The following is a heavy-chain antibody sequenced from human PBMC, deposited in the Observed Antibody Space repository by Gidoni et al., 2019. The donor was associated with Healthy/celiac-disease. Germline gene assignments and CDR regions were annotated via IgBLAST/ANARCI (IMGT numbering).Heavy chain of an antibody. Sequence: QVQLQQWGAGLLKPSEPLSLTCAVYCGSFRGYYWSWIRQPPGKGLEWIGEINHSGSTNYNPSLKSRVTISVDTSKNQFSLKLSSVTAADTAVYYCARTGSSSWGPRTNWFDPWGQGTLVTVSS. CDR1: CGSFRGYY. D-gene: IGHD6-13*01. V-gene: IGHV4-34*01. J-gene: IGHJ5*02. CDR3: ARTGSSSWGPRTNWFDP. CDR2: INHSGST.